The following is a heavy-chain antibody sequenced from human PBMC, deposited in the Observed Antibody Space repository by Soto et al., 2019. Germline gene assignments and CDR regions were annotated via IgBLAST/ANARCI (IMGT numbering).Heavy chain of an antibody. V-gene: IGHV3-23*01. D-gene: IGHD5-18*01. CDR3: AKNEHTAISDFDY. CDR1: GFTFSSYG. CDR2: LSGSGVST. Sequence: EVQLLESGGGLVQPGGSLRLSCAASGFTFSSYGMSWVRQTPGKGLEWVSALSGSGVSTYYADSGKGRFTISRDNSKSTRYVQMNSLRAADTAVYHCAKNEHTAISDFDYSCQGTLVTVSS. J-gene: IGHJ4*02.